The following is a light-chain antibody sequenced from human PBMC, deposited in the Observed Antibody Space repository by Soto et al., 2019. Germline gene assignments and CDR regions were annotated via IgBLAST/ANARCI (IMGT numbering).Light chain of an antibody. CDR1: QSISSW. CDR2: KAS. CDR3: QQYNSYSWT. V-gene: IGKV1-5*03. J-gene: IGKJ1*01. Sequence: DSPMTQSPSTLSASVGDRVTITCRASQSISSWLAWYQQKPGKAPRLLIYKASSLESGVPSRFSGSGSGTEFTLTISSLQPDDFATYYCQQYNSYSWTFGQGTKVEIK.